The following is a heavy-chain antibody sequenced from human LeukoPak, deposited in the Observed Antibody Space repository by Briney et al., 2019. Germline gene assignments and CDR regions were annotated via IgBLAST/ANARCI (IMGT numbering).Heavy chain of an antibody. CDR1: GGTFSSYA. CDR2: IIPIFGTA. D-gene: IGHD1-26*01. CDR3: AYQASGSYYGEVDY. Sequence: SVKVSCKASGGTFSSYAISWVRQAPGQGLEWMGGIIPIFGTANYAQKFQGRVTITTDESTSTAYMELSSLRSEDTAVYYCAYQASGSYYGEVDYWGQGTLVTVSS. J-gene: IGHJ4*02. V-gene: IGHV1-69*05.